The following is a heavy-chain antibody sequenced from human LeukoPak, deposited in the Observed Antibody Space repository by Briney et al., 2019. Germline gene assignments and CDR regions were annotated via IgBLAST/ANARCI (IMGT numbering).Heavy chain of an antibody. J-gene: IGHJ6*02. CDR3: ARDYYDFWSGYYNGYYYGMDV. CDR1: GFTFSSYE. D-gene: IGHD3-3*01. CDR2: ISSSGSAI. V-gene: IGHV3-48*03. Sequence: GGSLRLSCAASGFTFSSYELNWVRQAPGKGLEWVSYISSSGSAIYYADSVKGRFTISRDNAENSLYLQMNSLRAEDSAVYYCARDYYDFWSGYYNGYYYGMDVWGQGTTVTVSS.